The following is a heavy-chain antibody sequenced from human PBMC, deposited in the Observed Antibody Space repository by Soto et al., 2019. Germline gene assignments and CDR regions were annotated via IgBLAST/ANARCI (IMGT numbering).Heavy chain of an antibody. CDR1: GFMFTKHG. J-gene: IGHJ6*02. CDR3: ARCGSYGFVWFYYYAMDV. Sequence: PGGSLRLSGGVSGFMFTKHGMGWGRQVPGKGLEWLANINEDGSEKNYVDSVKGRFTISRDNAKNSLYLQMSSLRAEDTAVYYCARCGSYGFVWFYYYAMDVWGQGTAVTVSS. D-gene: IGHD5-18*01. V-gene: IGHV3-7*01. CDR2: INEDGSEK.